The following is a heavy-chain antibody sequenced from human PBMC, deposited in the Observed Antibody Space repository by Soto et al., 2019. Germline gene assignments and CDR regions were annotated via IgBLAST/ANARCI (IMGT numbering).Heavy chain of an antibody. J-gene: IGHJ6*02. D-gene: IGHD3-22*01. CDR2: IKSEVDGGTT. Sequence: GGSLRLSCAASGFTFNSAWMNWVRQAPGKGLEWVGGIKSEVDGGTTDYAAPVRVRFTMSRDDTKTTLYLHMHSLKNADKSVYYCAADDTYYYALDAWGQGTTVTVSS. CDR1: GFTFNSAW. V-gene: IGHV3-15*01. CDR3: AADDTYYYALDA.